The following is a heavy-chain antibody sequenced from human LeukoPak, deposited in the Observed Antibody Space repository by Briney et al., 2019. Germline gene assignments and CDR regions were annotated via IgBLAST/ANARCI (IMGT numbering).Heavy chain of an antibody. J-gene: IGHJ6*02. CDR1: GGSFSGYY. D-gene: IGHD6-13*01. Sequence: SETLSLTCAVYGGSFSGYYWSWIRQPPGKGLEWIGEINHSGSTNYNPSLKSRVTISVDTSKNQFSLKLSSVTAADTAVYYCAALGYSSSWYTYYYYGIDVWGQGTTVTVSS. CDR2: INHSGST. CDR3: AALGYSSSWYTYYYYGIDV. V-gene: IGHV4-34*01.